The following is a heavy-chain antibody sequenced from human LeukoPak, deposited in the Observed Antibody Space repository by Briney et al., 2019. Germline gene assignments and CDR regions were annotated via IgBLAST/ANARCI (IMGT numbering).Heavy chain of an antibody. Sequence: ASVKVSFKASGYTFTSYGISWVRQAPGQGLEWMGWISAYSGNTNYAQKLQGRVTMTTDTSTSTAYMELRSLRSDDTAVYYCAREGHIVVVTAIRPSYYYYYGMDVWGQGTTVTVSS. CDR3: AREGHIVVVTAIRPSYYYYYGMDV. CDR1: GYTFTSYG. J-gene: IGHJ6*02. V-gene: IGHV1-18*01. D-gene: IGHD2-21*02. CDR2: ISAYSGNT.